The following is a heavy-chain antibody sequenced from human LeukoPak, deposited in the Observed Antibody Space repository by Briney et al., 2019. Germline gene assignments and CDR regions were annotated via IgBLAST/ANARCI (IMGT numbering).Heavy chain of an antibody. CDR1: GFTFSSYW. CDR2: INSDGSST. CDR3: ARGQGGRTGLEWLQQAGPSPGYYYYYYGMDV. D-gene: IGHD3-3*01. V-gene: IGHV3-74*01. Sequence: GGSLRLSCAASGFTFSSYWMHWVRQAPGKGLVWVSRINSDGSSTSYADSVKGRFTVSRDNAKNTLYLQMNSLRAEDTAVYYCARGQGGRTGLEWLQQAGPSPGYYYYYYGMDVWGQGTTVTVSS. J-gene: IGHJ6*02.